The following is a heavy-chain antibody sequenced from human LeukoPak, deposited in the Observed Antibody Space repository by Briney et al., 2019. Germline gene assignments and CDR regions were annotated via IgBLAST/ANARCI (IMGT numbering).Heavy chain of an antibody. J-gene: IGHJ4*02. D-gene: IGHD3-3*01. CDR2: ISGSGDNT. CDR3: AKGAYYGD. Sequence: PRGSLRLSCAASGFMFRNHGMNWVRQAPGKGLEWLSTISGSGDNTYYADSVKGRFTVSRDNSKNTLYLQMNSLRVEDTAMYYCAKGAYYGDWGQGTLVTVSS. CDR1: GFMFRNHG. V-gene: IGHV3-23*01.